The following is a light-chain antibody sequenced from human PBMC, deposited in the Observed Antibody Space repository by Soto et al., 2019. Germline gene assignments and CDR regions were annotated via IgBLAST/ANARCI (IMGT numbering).Light chain of an antibody. V-gene: IGLV1-40*01. J-gene: IGLJ2*01. CDR1: SSNIGAGYD. CDR2: GNT. CDR3: QSYDISLSVSVV. Sequence: QSVLTQPPSVSGAPGQRVTNSCTGSSSNIGAGYDVQWYQQLPGAAPRLLIFGNTNRPSGVPDRFSGSRSGTSASLAISGLQAEDEADYYCQSYDISLSVSVVFGGGTKVTVL.